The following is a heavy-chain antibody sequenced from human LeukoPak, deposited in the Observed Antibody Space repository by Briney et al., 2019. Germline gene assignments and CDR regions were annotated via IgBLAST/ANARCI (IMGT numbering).Heavy chain of an antibody. V-gene: IGHV3-7*01. CDR1: GFTFSSHW. Sequence: GGSLRLSCAASGFTFSSHWMSWVRQAPGKGLEWVANIKQDGSEKYYVDSVKGRFTISRDNAKNSLYLQMNSLRAEDTAVYYCAKDFNRYYYDSSGYYFDYWGQGTLVTVSS. CDR3: AKDFNRYYYDSSGYYFDY. J-gene: IGHJ4*02. CDR2: IKQDGSEK. D-gene: IGHD3-22*01.